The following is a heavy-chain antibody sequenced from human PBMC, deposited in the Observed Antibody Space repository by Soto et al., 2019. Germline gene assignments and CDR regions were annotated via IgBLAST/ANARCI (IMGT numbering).Heavy chain of an antibody. CDR3: AKEMTIGGPYDY. CDR1: GFTFSSYA. Sequence: PGGSLRLSCAASGFTFSSYALSWVRQAPGKGLEWISAISATADDTYYADSVKGRFTISRDNSKNTLYLQMNSLRAEDTALYYCAKEMTIGGPYDYWGQGTLVTVSS. CDR2: ISATADDT. J-gene: IGHJ4*02. V-gene: IGHV3-23*01.